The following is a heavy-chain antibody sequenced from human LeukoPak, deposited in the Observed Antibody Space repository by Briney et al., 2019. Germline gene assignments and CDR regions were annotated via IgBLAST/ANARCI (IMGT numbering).Heavy chain of an antibody. CDR3: ARRRSGSYYNWGNYFDY. D-gene: IGHD3-10*01. CDR1: GGSFSGYY. CDR2: INHSGST. V-gene: IGHV4-34*01. Sequence: SETLSLTCAVYGGSFSGYYWSWIRQPPGKGLEWIGEINHSGSTNYNPSLKSRVTISVDTSKNQFSLKLSSVTAAGTAVYYCARRRSGSYYNWGNYFDYWGQGTLVTVSS. J-gene: IGHJ4*02.